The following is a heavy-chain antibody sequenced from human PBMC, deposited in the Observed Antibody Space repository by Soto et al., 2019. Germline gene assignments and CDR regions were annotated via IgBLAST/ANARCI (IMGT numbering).Heavy chain of an antibody. CDR1: GFTFSSYD. V-gene: IGHV3-13*01. Sequence: PGGSLRLSCAASGFTFSSYDMHWVRQATGKGLEWVSAIGTAGDTYYPGSVKGRFTISRDNAKNTLYLQMNSLRAEDTAVYYCARDGHDSVDLDYWGQGTLVTVSS. CDR2: IGTAGDT. J-gene: IGHJ4*02. CDR3: ARDGHDSVDLDY. D-gene: IGHD3-3*01.